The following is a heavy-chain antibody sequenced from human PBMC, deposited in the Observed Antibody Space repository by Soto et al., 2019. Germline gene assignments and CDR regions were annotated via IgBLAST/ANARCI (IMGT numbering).Heavy chain of an antibody. Sequence: GGSLRLSCASSGFTFSSYGMHWVRQAPGKGLEWVAVISYDGSNKYYADSVKGRFTVSRDNSKKMLFLQMNSLRDEDTAVYYCAKDRHPDGIWTFDSWGPGTLVTVSS. J-gene: IGHJ4*02. CDR1: GFTFSSYG. CDR2: ISYDGSNK. D-gene: IGHD3-9*01. CDR3: AKDRHPDGIWTFDS. V-gene: IGHV3-30*18.